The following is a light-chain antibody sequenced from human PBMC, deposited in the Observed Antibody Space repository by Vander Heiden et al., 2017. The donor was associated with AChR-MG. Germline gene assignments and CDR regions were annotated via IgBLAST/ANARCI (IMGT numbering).Light chain of an antibody. CDR3: QDEDNLPLT. V-gene: IGKV1-33*01. CDR2: DAS. CDR1: QDISTY. Sequence: DIQMTQSPSSLSASVGDRVTITCQASQDISTYLNWYQQKPGQAPKLLISDASNLETGAPSRFCGSGSGTDFTFTISSLQAEDIATYYCQDEDNLPLTFGGGTKVEIK. J-gene: IGKJ4*01.